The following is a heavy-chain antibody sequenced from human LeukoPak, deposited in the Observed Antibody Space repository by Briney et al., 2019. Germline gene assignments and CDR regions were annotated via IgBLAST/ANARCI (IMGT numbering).Heavy chain of an antibody. D-gene: IGHD5-12*01. CDR1: GFTFSSSW. Sequence: GGSLRLSCAVSGFTFSSSWMDWVRQAPGKGLEWVANIKEDGSVKNYVDSVKGRFTISRDNTKNSLYLQMNSLRAEDTAVYYCAKEGYSGYDPPYYFDYWGQGTLVTVSS. CDR2: IKEDGSVK. J-gene: IGHJ4*02. V-gene: IGHV3-7*03. CDR3: AKEGYSGYDPPYYFDY.